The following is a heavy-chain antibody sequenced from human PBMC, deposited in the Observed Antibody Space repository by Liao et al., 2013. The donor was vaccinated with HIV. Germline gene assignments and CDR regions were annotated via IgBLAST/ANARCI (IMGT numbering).Heavy chain of an antibody. CDR3: ARAYTIFGVKAHWYFDL. V-gene: IGHV4-61*02. J-gene: IGHJ2*01. CDR1: GVSISTGGFY. CDR2: IHFDGTX. D-gene: IGHD3-3*01. Sequence: QVQLQESGPGLVRPSQTLSLTCSVSGVSISTGGFYWNWIRQPAGKGLEWVGRIHFDGTXNHNPSLMSRVSISLDTSRNQVSLSLTSVTAADTAVYYCARAYTIFGVKAHWYFDLWGRGTLVTVSS.